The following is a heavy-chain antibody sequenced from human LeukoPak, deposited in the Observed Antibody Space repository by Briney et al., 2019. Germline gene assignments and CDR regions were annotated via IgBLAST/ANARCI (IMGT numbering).Heavy chain of an antibody. Sequence: ASVKVPCKASGGTFSSYAISWVRQAPGQGLEWMGGIIPIFGTANYAQKFQGRVTITADESTSTAYMELSSLRSEDTAVYYCARAPGIAVAGIDFDYWAREPWSPSPQ. V-gene: IGHV1-69*13. J-gene: IGHJ4*02. CDR3: ARAPGIAVAGIDFDY. CDR1: GGTFSSYA. CDR2: IIPIFGTA. D-gene: IGHD6-19*01.